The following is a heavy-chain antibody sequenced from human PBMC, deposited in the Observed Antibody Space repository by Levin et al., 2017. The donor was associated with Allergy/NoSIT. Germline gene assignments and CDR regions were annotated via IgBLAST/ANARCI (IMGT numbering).Heavy chain of an antibody. CDR2: ISSSSSYI. J-gene: IGHJ6*02. D-gene: IGHD6-25*01. CDR3: ARAAEATLYYYYYGMDV. CDR1: GFTFSSYS. V-gene: IGHV3-21*01. Sequence: GESLKISCAASGFTFSSYSMNWVRQAPGKGLEWVSSISSSSSYIYYADSVKGRFTISRDNAKNSLYLQMNSLRAEDTAVYYCARAAEATLYYYYYGMDVWGQGTTVTVSS.